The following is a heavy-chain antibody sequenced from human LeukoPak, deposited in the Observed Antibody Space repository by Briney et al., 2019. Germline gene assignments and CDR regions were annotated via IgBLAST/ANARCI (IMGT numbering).Heavy chain of an antibody. D-gene: IGHD3-10*01. J-gene: IGHJ5*02. V-gene: IGHV5-51*01. CDR2: IYPDDSDS. CDR3: VRQRGSSGTINHFDP. CDR1: GYSFTTYW. Sequence: GESLQISCETSGYSFTTYWIGWVRQRPGTGLEWVGAIYPDDSDSRYSPSFQGQVVISADRSIRTAYLQWNSLKTSDPAMYYCVRQRGSSGTINHFDPWGQGTLVTVSS.